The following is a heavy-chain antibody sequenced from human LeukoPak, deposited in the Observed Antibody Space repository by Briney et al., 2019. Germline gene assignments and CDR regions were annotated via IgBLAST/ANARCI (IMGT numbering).Heavy chain of an antibody. V-gene: IGHV1-24*01. CDR1: GYTLTELS. Sequence: ASVKVSCKVSGYTLTELSMHWVRQAPGKGLEWMGGFDPEDGETIYAQKFQGRVTMTEDTSTDTAYMELSSLRSEDTAVYYCATGSRIAAAGTKPYYYYYMDVWGKGTTVTVSS. CDR3: ATGSRIAAAGTKPYYYYYMDV. CDR2: FDPEDGET. J-gene: IGHJ6*03. D-gene: IGHD6-13*01.